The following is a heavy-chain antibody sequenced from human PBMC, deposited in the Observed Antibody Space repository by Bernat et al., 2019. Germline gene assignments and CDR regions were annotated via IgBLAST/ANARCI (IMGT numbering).Heavy chain of an antibody. Sequence: VQLLESGGGVVQPGRSLRLSCVASGFTFSTYGMHWVRQAPGKGLEWVAVIWYDGSNKYYAASVKGRFTISKDNSKNTLSLEMNSLGAEDTAVYYCARDRAVTHLDYWGQGTLVTVSS. D-gene: IGHD4-23*01. V-gene: IGHV3-33*01. CDR1: GFTFSTYG. CDR3: ARDRAVTHLDY. J-gene: IGHJ4*02. CDR2: IWYDGSNK.